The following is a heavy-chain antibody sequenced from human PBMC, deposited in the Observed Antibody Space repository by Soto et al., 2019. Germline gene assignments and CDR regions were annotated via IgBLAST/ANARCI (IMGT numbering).Heavy chain of an antibody. CDR1: GFTFSSYW. V-gene: IGHV3-7*01. J-gene: IGHJ6*02. Sequence: PGGSLRLSCAASGFTFSSYWMDWVGQAPGKGREWVAGINEHRSEKSYVDSVRGRSTISRDNARNSLSLQVNSLRVEDSALYFCARAASSWESYAIDVWGQGTTVTVSS. CDR2: INEHRSEK. CDR3: ARAASSWESYAIDV. D-gene: IGHD6-13*01.